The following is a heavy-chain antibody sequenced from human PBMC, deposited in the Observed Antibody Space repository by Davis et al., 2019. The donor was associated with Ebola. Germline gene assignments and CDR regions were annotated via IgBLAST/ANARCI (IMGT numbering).Heavy chain of an antibody. Sequence: KVSCKGSGYSFTSYWIGWVRQMPGKGLEWMGIIYPGDSDTRYSPSFQGQVTISADKSISTAYLQWSSLKASDTAMYYCARGGHDSSGYYEDYSDFDYWGQGTLVTVSS. D-gene: IGHD3-22*01. J-gene: IGHJ4*02. CDR2: IYPGDSDT. V-gene: IGHV5-51*01. CDR1: GYSFTSYW. CDR3: ARGGHDSSGYYEDYSDFDY.